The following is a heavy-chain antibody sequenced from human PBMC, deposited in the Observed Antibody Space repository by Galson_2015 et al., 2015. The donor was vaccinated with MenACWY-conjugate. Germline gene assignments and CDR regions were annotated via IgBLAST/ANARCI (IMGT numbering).Heavy chain of an antibody. CDR2: IIPIFGTA. D-gene: IGHD3-10*01. CDR1: GGTFSSYA. Sequence: SVKVSCKASGGTFSSYAISWVRQAPGQGLEWMGGIIPIFGTANYAQKFQGRVTITADESTSTAYMELSSLRSEDTAVYYCARDYGSGHNYYYYGMDVWGQGTTVTVYS. CDR3: ARDYGSGHNYYYYGMDV. J-gene: IGHJ6*02. V-gene: IGHV1-69*13.